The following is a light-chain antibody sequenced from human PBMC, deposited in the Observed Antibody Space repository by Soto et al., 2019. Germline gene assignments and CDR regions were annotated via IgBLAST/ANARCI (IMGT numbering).Light chain of an antibody. J-gene: IGKJ4*01. CDR1: QGINYF. V-gene: IGKV1-16*02. CDR2: GAS. Sequence: DIQMTQSPSSLSASVGDTVTITCRASQGINYFLAWFQQKPGKAPKSLIYGASTLQSGVPSNFSGSGSDTDFTLTISSLQPEDSATYFCQQYHTFPVTFGGGTKVEIK. CDR3: QQYHTFPVT.